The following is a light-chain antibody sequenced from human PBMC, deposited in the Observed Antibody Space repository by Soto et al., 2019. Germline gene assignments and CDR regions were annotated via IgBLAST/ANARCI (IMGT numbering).Light chain of an antibody. Sequence: EIVLTQSPGTLSLSPGEGATLSCRASQSVTRSYLAWYQQKPGQAPRLLIYGASIRATGIPDRFSGSGSGTHFTLCISRLEPEDFAVYYCQQYGSSRTFGQGTKVEIK. CDR1: QSVTRSY. J-gene: IGKJ1*01. CDR2: GAS. CDR3: QQYGSSRT. V-gene: IGKV3-20*01.